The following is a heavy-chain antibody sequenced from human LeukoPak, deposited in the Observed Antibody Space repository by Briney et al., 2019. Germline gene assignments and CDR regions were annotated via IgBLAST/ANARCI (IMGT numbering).Heavy chain of an antibody. CDR3: ARGGGAGRAFDI. J-gene: IGHJ3*02. V-gene: IGHV4-34*01. Sequence: SETLSLTCAVYGVSFSGYYWSWIRQPPGKGLEWIGEINHSGSTNYNPSLKSRVTISVDTSKNQFSLKLNSVTAADTAVYYCARGGGAGRAFDIWGQGTMVTVSS. D-gene: IGHD1-26*01. CDR1: GVSFSGYY. CDR2: INHSGST.